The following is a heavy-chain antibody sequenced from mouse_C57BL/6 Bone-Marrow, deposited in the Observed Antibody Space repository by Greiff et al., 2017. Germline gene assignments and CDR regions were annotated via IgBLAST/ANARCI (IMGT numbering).Heavy chain of an antibody. CDR3: ARGGLRRMDY. D-gene: IGHD2-4*01. V-gene: IGHV1-54*01. CDR1: GYAFTNYL. CDR2: IIPGSGGT. J-gene: IGHJ4*01. Sequence: QVQLQQSGAELVRPGTSVKVSCKASGYAFTNYLIEWVKQRPGQGLEWIGVIIPGSGGTNYNETFQGKATLTADNSSSTAYMQLRSLTSEDSAVYFCARGGLRRMDYWGQGTSVTVSS.